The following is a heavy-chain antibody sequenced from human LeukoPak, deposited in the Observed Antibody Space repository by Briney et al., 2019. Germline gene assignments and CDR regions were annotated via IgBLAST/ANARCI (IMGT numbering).Heavy chain of an antibody. Sequence: ASVKVSCKASGYTFTTYGISWVRQAPGQGLEWMGWISAYSGNTNYAQKFQGRVTITADESTSTAYMELSSLRSEDTAVYYCARDHSGSYSYQDYWGQGTLVTVSS. CDR2: ISAYSGNT. J-gene: IGHJ4*02. CDR3: ARDHSGSYSYQDY. D-gene: IGHD1-26*01. V-gene: IGHV1-18*01. CDR1: GYTFTTYG.